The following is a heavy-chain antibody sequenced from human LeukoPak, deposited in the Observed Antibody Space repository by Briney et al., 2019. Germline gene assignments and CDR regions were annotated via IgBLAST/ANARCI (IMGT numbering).Heavy chain of an antibody. CDR3: THRKINTSGYYSIEY. V-gene: IGHV2-5*02. CDR1: GFSITTRGVA. Sequence: SGPTLVRPTQTLTLTCTFSGFSITTRGVAVGWIRQPPGQALEWLAIIYWDDDEDYRPSLKTRLTITKDTSKNQVVLTMTNMDPVDTATYYCTHRKINTSGYYSIEYWGQGILVTVSA. CDR2: IYWDDDE. J-gene: IGHJ4*02. D-gene: IGHD3-22*01.